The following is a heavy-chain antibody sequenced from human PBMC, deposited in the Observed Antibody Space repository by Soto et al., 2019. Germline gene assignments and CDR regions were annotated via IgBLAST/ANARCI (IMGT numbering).Heavy chain of an antibody. CDR2: VSYTGTT. CDR3: ASGVSSIPCRRYAFDT. CDR1: GGSVTSGDYY. J-gene: IGHJ3*02. V-gene: IGHV4-61*08. D-gene: IGHD6-6*01. Sequence: QVLLQGSGPGLVKPSETLSLTCTVSGGSVTSGDYYWSWIRQPPGKGLEWIGYVSYTGTTSYNPSLKSPVTISEDTSKNEFSRRLTAVTAADTALYYCASGVSSIPCRRYAFDTWGQGSMVTVSS.